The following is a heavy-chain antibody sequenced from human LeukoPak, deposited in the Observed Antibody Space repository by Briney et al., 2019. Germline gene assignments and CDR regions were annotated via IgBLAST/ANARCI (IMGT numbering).Heavy chain of an antibody. CDR2: ISHTGSA. J-gene: IGHJ4*02. V-gene: IGHV4-38-2*02. CDR1: GYSISSGYY. Sequence: SETLSLTCAVSGYSISSGYYWGWIRQPPGKGLEWIGSISHTGSASSNPSLKSRVTISLDTSKNQFSLKLTSVTAADTAVYYCARDLGHGGDSDYWGRGTLVTVSS. D-gene: IGHD4-23*01. CDR3: ARDLGHGGDSDY.